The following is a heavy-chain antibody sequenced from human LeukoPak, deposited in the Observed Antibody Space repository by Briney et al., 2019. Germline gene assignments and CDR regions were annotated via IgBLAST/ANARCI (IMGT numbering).Heavy chain of an antibody. J-gene: IGHJ6*03. V-gene: IGHV3-21*01. CDR3: ARELIVLMVYAINYMDV. Sequence: GGSLRLSCAAAGFTFSSYSMNWVRQAPGKGPEWVSSISSSSSYIYYADSVKGRFTISRDNAKNSLYLQMNSLRAEDTAVYYCARELIVLMVYAINYMDVWGKGTTVTVSS. CDR2: ISSSSSYI. CDR1: GFTFSSYS. D-gene: IGHD2-8*01.